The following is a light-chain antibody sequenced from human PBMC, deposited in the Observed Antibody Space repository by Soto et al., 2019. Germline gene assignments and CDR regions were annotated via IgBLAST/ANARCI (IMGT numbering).Light chain of an antibody. CDR2: DAS. Sequence: DIQMTQSPSSLSASVGDRVTITCRASQTISTYLNWYQQKPGKAPRLLIYDASSLLSGVPSRFSGSGSGTDFTLTIACLQPEDFSTYYCQQSDSTPYTFGQGTKVEI. CDR1: QTISTY. CDR3: QQSDSTPYT. J-gene: IGKJ2*01. V-gene: IGKV1-39*01.